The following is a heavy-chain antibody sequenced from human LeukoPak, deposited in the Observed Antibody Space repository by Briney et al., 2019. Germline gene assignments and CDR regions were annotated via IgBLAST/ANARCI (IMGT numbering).Heavy chain of an antibody. CDR3: ARGGLLNYYDSSGYLWHY. V-gene: IGHV1-2*02. Sequence: ASVTVSCKASGYTFTGYYMHWVRQAPGQGLEWMGWINPNSGGTNYAQKFQGRVTMTRDTSISTAYMELSRLRSDDTAVYYCARGGLLNYYDSSGYLWHYWGQGTLVTVSS. J-gene: IGHJ4*02. CDR1: GYTFTGYY. D-gene: IGHD3-22*01. CDR2: INPNSGGT.